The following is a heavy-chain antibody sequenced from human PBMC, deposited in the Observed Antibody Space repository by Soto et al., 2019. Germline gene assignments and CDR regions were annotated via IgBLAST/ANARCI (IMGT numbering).Heavy chain of an antibody. J-gene: IGHJ5*02. CDR2: IHHSGST. D-gene: IGHD2-21*01. CDR3: AGRYRGPTFGSLDVSSVWAPAS. Sequence: SETLSLTCSVSGGSIRDYYWSWIRQPPGKGLEWIGSIHHSGSTNYDPSLKSRVTMSVDTSKNQFSLKLSSVTAADTAVYYCAGRYRGPTFGSLDVSSVWAPASWGQGPLVTVSS. CDR1: GGSIRDYY. V-gene: IGHV4-59*01.